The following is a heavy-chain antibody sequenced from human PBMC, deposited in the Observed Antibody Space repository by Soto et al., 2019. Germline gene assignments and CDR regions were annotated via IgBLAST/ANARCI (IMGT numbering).Heavy chain of an antibody. CDR1: GFTFSGFD. CDR3: AKAASGTYYVAFDI. D-gene: IGHD3-10*01. J-gene: IGHJ3*02. Sequence: QVQLVESGGGVVQPGRSLRLSCAASGFTFSGFDMHWVRQAPGKGLEWVSVISFDGSKKYYADSVKGRFTISRDNSKNTLYLQMNSLRAEDTAVYYCAKAASGTYYVAFDISGQGTMVTVSS. V-gene: IGHV3-30*18. CDR2: ISFDGSKK.